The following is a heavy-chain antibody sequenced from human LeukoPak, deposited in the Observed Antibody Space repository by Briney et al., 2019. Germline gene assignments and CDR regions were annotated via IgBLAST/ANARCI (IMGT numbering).Heavy chain of an antibody. V-gene: IGHV1-2*02. CDR1: GYTFTGYY. Sequence: ASVKVSCTASGYTFTGYYMHWVRQAPGQGLEWMGWINPNSGGTNYAQTFQGRVTMTRDTSITTAYVELSRLTSDDTAVYYCARDTGFPFFDFWGQGTLVTVSS. CDR3: ARDTGFPFFDF. CDR2: INPNSGGT. J-gene: IGHJ4*02.